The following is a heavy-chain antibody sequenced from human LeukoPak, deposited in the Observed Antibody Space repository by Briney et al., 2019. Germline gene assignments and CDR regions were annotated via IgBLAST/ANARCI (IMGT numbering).Heavy chain of an antibody. CDR2: ISSSSSTI. V-gene: IGHV3-48*04. CDR1: GFTFSSYS. D-gene: IGHD3-22*01. Sequence: PGGSLRLSCAASGFTFSSYSMNWVRQAPGKGLEWVSYISSSSSTIYYADSVKGRFTISRDNAKNSLCLQMNSLRAEDTAVYYCARRRGSGYIDYWGQGTLATVSS. J-gene: IGHJ4*02. CDR3: ARRRGSGYIDY.